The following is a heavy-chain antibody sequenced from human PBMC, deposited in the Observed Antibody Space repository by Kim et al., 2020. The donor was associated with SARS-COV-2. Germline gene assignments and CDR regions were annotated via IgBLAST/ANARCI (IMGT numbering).Heavy chain of an antibody. V-gene: IGHV1-18*01. D-gene: IGHD2-2*01. Sequence: ASVKVSCKASGYTFTSYGISWVRQAPGQGLEWMGWISAYNGNTNYAQKLQGRVTMTTDTSTSTAYMELRSLRSDDTAVYYCARVVVPAADDYYYYYGMDVWGQGTTVTVSS. J-gene: IGHJ6*02. CDR3: ARVVVPAADDYYYYYGMDV. CDR1: GYTFTSYG. CDR2: ISAYNGNT.